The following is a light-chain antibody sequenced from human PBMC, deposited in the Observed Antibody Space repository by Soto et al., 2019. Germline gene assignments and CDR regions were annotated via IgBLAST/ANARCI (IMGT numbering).Light chain of an antibody. Sequence: EIVLTQSPGTLSLSPWDRATLSCRASQSVSSNSLTWYQQKPGQAPRLLIYGASNRATGIPDRFSGSGSGTGFTLTISRLEPEDFAVYYCQQYGDSPRTFGQGTKLEIK. J-gene: IGKJ2*01. CDR2: GAS. CDR1: QSVSSNS. CDR3: QQYGDSPRT. V-gene: IGKV3-20*01.